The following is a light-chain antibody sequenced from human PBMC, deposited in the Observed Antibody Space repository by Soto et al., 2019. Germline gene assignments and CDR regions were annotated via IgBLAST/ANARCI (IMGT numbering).Light chain of an antibody. J-gene: IGKJ4*01. CDR3: LHHNSYHLT. V-gene: IGKV1-17*02. Sequence: DIQMTQSPSSLSASVGDRVTITCRASQGIRNDLGWYQQKPGKAPKSLISAASSLQSGVPSRFSGSGSGAESTLTISHLQPEDYATYFWLHHNSYHLTFGGGTKVEIK. CDR1: QGIRND. CDR2: AAS.